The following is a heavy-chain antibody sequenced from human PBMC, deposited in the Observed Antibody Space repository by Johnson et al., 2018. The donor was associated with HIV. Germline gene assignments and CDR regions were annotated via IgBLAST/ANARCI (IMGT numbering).Heavy chain of an antibody. CDR3: AREGGAAYCGGDCYSGAFDI. Sequence: QVQLVESGGGLVQPGGSLRLSCAASGFTFSSYGMHWVRQAPGKGLEWGAVIWYDGSKKYYADSVKGRFTISRDNSKNTLYLQMNSLRAEDTAVYYCAREGGAAYCGGDCYSGAFDIWGQGTMVTVSS. V-gene: IGHV3-33*08. CDR2: IWYDGSKK. D-gene: IGHD2-21*02. CDR1: GFTFSSYG. J-gene: IGHJ3*02.